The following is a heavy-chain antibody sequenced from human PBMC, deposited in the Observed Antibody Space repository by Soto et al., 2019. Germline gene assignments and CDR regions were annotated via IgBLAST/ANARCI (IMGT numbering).Heavy chain of an antibody. CDR3: ARDDRFCTCDY. V-gene: IGHV1-18*01. CDR2: ISAYNGNT. J-gene: IGHJ4*02. D-gene: IGHD3-22*01. CDR1: GYTFDSNG. Sequence: GASVEVSCTASGYTFDSNGISWVRQAPGQGLEWMGWISAYNGNTNYAQKLQGRVTMTTDTSTSTAYMELRSLRSDDTAVYYCARDDRFCTCDYWGQGTLVTVSS.